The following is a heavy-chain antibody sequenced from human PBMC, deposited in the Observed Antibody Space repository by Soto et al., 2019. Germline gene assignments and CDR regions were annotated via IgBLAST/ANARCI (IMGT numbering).Heavy chain of an antibody. CDR2: IIPIFGTA. CDR1: GGTFSSYA. Sequence: GASVKVSCKASGGTFSSYAISWVRQAPGQGLEWMGGIIPIFGTASYAQKFQGRVTITADESTSTAYMELSSLRSEDTAVYYCASDLNVLRFLEWSPIYGMDVWGQGTTVTVSS. V-gene: IGHV1-69*13. D-gene: IGHD3-3*01. CDR3: ASDLNVLRFLEWSPIYGMDV. J-gene: IGHJ6*02.